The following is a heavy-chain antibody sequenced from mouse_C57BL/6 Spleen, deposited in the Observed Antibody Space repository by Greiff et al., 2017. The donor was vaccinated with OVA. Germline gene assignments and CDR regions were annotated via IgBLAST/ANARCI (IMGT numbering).Heavy chain of an antibody. V-gene: IGHV1-42*01. D-gene: IGHD2-5*01. J-gene: IGHJ4*01. Sequence: VQLQQSGPELVKPGASVKISCKASGYSFTGYYMNWVKQSPEKSLEWIGEINPSTGGTTYNQKFKAKATLTVDKSSSTAYMQLKSLTSEDSAVYYCARSPAYYSNYVGAMDYWGQGTSVTVSS. CDR3: ARSPAYYSNYVGAMDY. CDR2: INPSTGGT. CDR1: GYSFTGYY.